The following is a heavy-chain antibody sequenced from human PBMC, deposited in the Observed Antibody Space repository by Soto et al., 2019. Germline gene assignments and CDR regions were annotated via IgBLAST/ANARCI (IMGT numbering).Heavy chain of an antibody. CDR3: ARRRWLRFQPYCYGYMDV. D-gene: IGHD5-12*01. V-gene: IGHV1-18*01. CDR1: GYTFTSYG. J-gene: IGHJ6*03. Sequence: QVRLVQSGAEVKKPGASVKVSCKASGYTFTSYGISWVRQAPGQGLEWLGWISAYNGNTNYAQKLQGRVTITKATSTSTAYMELTSLRSDDAAVYYCARRRWLRFQPYCYGYMDVWGKGTTVTLSS. CDR2: ISAYNGNT.